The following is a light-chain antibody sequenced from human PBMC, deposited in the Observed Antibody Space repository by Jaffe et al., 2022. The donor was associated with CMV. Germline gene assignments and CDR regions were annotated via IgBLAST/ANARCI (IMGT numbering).Light chain of an antibody. Sequence: QLVLTQSPSASASLGASVKLTCTLSSGHSSYAIAWHQQQPEKGPRYLMKLNSDGSHSKGDGIPDRFSGSSSGAERYLTISSLQSEDEADYYCQTWGTGQLWVFGGGTKLTVL. CDR1: SGHSSYA. V-gene: IGLV4-69*01. CDR3: QTWGTGQLWV. CDR2: LNSDGSH. J-gene: IGLJ3*02.